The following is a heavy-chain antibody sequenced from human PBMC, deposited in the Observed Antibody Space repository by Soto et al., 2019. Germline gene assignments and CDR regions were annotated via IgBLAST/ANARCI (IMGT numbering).Heavy chain of an antibody. D-gene: IGHD2-15*01. J-gene: IGHJ5*02. CDR2: IWYDGSNR. V-gene: IGHV3-33*01. CDR3: AAGDCSGGSCFSLDP. CDR1: GFTFSSHG. Sequence: QVQLEESGGGVVQPGRSLRLSCAASGFTFSSHGMHWVRQAPGKGLEWVAVIWYDGSNRNYADSVKGRFTISRDNSKKMVFLQMNSLRVEDTAVYYCAAGDCSGGSCFSLDPWGQGTLGTVSA.